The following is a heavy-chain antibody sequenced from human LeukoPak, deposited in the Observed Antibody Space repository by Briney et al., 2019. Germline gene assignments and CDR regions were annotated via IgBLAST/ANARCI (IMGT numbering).Heavy chain of an antibody. CDR2: ISAYNGNT. V-gene: IGHV1-18*01. Sequence: SCKPSGYTFTSYGISWVRQAPGQGLEWMGWISAYNGNTNYAQKLQGRVTMTTDTSTSTAYMELRSLRSDDTAVYYCARGGLTYDYVWGSYRHDYWGQGTLVTVSS. D-gene: IGHD3-16*02. J-gene: IGHJ4*02. CDR1: GYTFTSYG. CDR3: ARGGLTYDYVWGSYRHDY.